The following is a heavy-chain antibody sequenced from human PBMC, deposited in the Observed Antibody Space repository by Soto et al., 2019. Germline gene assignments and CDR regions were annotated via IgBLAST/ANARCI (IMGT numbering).Heavy chain of an antibody. V-gene: IGHV3-30-3*01. CDR2: ISYDGSNK. Sequence: GGSLRLSCVASGFTFSNYAMHWVRQAPGKGLEWVAVISYDGSNKYYADSVKGRFTISRDNSKNTLYLQMNSLRAEDTDVYYCARDYYRFNSGYGFSMDVWGQGTTVTVSS. CDR3: ARDYYRFNSGYGFSMDV. CDR1: GFTFSNYA. J-gene: IGHJ6*02. D-gene: IGHD5-12*01.